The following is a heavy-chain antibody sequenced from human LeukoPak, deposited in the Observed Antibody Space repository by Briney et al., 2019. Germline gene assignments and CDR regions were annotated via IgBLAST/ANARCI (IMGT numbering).Heavy chain of an antibody. V-gene: IGHV1-2*02. Sequence: ASVKVSCKASGYTFTGYYIHWVRQAPGQGLEWMGWVVPNSGGTKYAQKFQSRVTMTRDTSISTAYMELSSLGSDDTAVYYCARSEHQLHYWGQGTLVTVSS. CDR2: VVPNSGGT. CDR3: ARSEHQLHY. CDR1: GYTFTGYY. D-gene: IGHD6-13*01. J-gene: IGHJ4*02.